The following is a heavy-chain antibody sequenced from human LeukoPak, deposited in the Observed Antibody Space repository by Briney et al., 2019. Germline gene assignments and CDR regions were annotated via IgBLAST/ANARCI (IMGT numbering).Heavy chain of an antibody. CDR3: ARVRITIFGVVIVPYDY. J-gene: IGHJ4*02. D-gene: IGHD3-3*01. CDR2: ISAYNGNT. CDR1: GYTFTSYG. Sequence: ASVKVSCKASGYTFTSYGISWVRQAPGQGLEWIGWISAYNGNTNYAQKLQGRVTMTTDTSTSTAYMELRSLRSDDTAVYYCARVRITIFGVVIVPYDYWGQGTLVTVSS. V-gene: IGHV1-18*01.